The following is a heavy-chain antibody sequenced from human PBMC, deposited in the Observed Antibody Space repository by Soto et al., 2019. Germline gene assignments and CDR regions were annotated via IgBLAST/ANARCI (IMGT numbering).Heavy chain of an antibody. CDR3: ARDAYYYDTSGYYLQDN. D-gene: IGHD3-22*01. CDR2: IYTSGDT. Sequence: LSLTCTVSGGSISDYYWSWIRQPAGKGLEWIGRIYTSGDTYYNPSLNSRVVMSVDTSKNQFSLRLSSVTAADTAVYYCARDAYYYDTSGYYLQDNWGQGTLVTVSS. J-gene: IGHJ4*02. V-gene: IGHV4-4*07. CDR1: GGSISDYY.